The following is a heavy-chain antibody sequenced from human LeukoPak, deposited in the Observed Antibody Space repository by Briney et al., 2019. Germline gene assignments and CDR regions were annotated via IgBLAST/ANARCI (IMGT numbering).Heavy chain of an antibody. CDR2: INPNSGGT. CDR3: ARVPTGGVTATHDAFDI. V-gene: IGHV1-2*02. CDR1: GYTFTGYY. Sequence: ASVKVSCKASGYTFTGYYMHWVRQAPGQGLEWMGWINPNSGGTNYAQKFQGRVTMTRDTSISTAYMELSRLRSDDTAVYYCARVPTGGVTATHDAFDIWGQGTMVTVSS. D-gene: IGHD2-21*02. J-gene: IGHJ3*02.